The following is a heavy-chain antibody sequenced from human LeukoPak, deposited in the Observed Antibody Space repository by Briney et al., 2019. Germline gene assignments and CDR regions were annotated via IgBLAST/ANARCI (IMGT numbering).Heavy chain of an antibody. CDR1: GYSISSGYY. J-gene: IGHJ4*02. Sequence: SETLSLTCTVSGYSISSGYYWGWIRQPPGKGLEWIGSIYHSGSTYYNPSLKSRVTISVDTSKNQFSLKLSSVTAADTAVYYCARVGYGDGEYYFDYWGQGTLLTVSS. D-gene: IGHD4-17*01. CDR2: IYHSGST. V-gene: IGHV4-38-2*02. CDR3: ARVGYGDGEYYFDY.